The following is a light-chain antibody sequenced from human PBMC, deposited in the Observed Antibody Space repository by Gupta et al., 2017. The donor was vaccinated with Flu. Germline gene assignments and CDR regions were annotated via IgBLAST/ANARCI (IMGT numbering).Light chain of an antibody. V-gene: IGLV3-1*01. J-gene: IGLJ2*01. CDR3: QAWDSGTVL. Sequence: SYDLTQPASVSVSPGQTASIPCSGDKLGEKYACWYQRKPVQSPVLVIYQDTKRPSGIPERFSGSNSGNTATLTISGTQAMDEADYYCQAWDSGTVLFVGGTKLTVL. CDR1: KLGEKY. CDR2: QDT.